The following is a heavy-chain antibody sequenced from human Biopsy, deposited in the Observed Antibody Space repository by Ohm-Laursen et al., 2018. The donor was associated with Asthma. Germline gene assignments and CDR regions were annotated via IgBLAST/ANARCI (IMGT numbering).Heavy chain of an antibody. D-gene: IGHD6-19*01. Sequence: SLRLSCAASGFTFSSYAMHWVRQAPGKGLEWVAVISYDGSNKYYADSVKGRFTISRDNSKSTLYLQMNSLRAEDTAVYYCAREGIAVAHFDYWGQGTLVTVSS. CDR2: ISYDGSNK. V-gene: IGHV3-30-3*01. J-gene: IGHJ4*02. CDR3: AREGIAVAHFDY. CDR1: GFTFSSYA.